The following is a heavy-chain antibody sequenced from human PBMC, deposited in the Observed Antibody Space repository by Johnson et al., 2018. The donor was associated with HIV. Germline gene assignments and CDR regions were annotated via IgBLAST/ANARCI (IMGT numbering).Heavy chain of an antibody. CDR2: IYSGGST. CDR1: GFTFDDYA. V-gene: IGHV3-NL1*01. J-gene: IGHJ3*02. CDR3: AKDQYYYDSSGYSDAFDI. Sequence: QMQLVVSGGVVVQPGGSLRLSCAASGFTFDDYAMHWVRQAPGKGLEWVSVIYSGGSTYYADSVKGRFTISRDNSKNTLYLQMNSLRAEDTAVYYCAKDQYYYDSSGYSDAFDIWGQGTMVTVSS. D-gene: IGHD3-22*01.